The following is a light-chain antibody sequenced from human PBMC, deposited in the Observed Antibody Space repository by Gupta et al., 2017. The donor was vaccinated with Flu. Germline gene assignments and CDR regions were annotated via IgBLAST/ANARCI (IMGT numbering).Light chain of an antibody. CDR2: AAS. CDR1: QISSSE. CDR3: QQSYWTGWT. Sequence: PPSLSVSVGDRVTITCRASQISSSELKWSQQKPGKAPKLLIDAASTLQSGVPTRCSGSGSWTDCTLTISSLQPEDVATYYGQQSYWTGWTFGQGTKVEIK. V-gene: IGKV1-39*01. J-gene: IGKJ1*01.